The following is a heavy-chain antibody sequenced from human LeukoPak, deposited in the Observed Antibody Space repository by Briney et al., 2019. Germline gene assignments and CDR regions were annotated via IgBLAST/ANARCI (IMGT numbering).Heavy chain of an antibody. CDR1: GFTVSNTY. V-gene: IGHV3-53*01. CDR3: AREAYSSGWVADY. D-gene: IGHD6-19*01. Sequence: GGSLRLSCAASGFTVSNTYMSWVRQAPGKGLEWVSLIYSGGGTYYADSVKGRFTISRDNSKNTLYLQMNILRAEDTAVYYCAREAYSSGWVADYWGQGTLVTVSS. CDR2: IYSGGGT. J-gene: IGHJ4*02.